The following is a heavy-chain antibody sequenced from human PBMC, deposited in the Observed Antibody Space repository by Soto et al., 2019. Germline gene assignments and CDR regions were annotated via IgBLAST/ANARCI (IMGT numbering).Heavy chain of an antibody. CDR1: GFTFSSYW. Sequence: PGGSLRLSCAVXGFTFSSYWMSWVRQAPGKGLEWVANIKQDGSQKYYVDSVKGRFTISRDNAKNSLYLQMNSLRAEDTAVYYCARAMTRGYSSTWPLDYWGQGTLVTVSS. V-gene: IGHV3-7*01. CDR2: IKQDGSQK. D-gene: IGHD6-13*01. CDR3: ARAMTRGYSSTWPLDY. J-gene: IGHJ4*02.